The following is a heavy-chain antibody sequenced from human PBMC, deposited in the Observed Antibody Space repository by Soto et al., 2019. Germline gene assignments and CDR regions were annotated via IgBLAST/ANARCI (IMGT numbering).Heavy chain of an antibody. Sequence: PSETLSLTCTVSGGSISNTNYYWGWIRQPPGKGLEWIGSSSYGGITYHNPSLKSRVTIYIDTSKSHFSLKLTSVTAADTAVYYCGRHRRETGTYAQPLDYWGQGTLVTVSS. V-gene: IGHV4-39*01. CDR3: GRHRRETGTYAQPLDY. J-gene: IGHJ4*02. D-gene: IGHD1-1*01. CDR2: SSYGGIT. CDR1: GGSISNTNYY.